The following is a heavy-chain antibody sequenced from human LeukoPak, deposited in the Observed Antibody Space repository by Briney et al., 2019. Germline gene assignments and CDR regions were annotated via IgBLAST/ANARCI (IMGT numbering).Heavy chain of an antibody. V-gene: IGHV3-23*01. J-gene: IGHJ4*02. D-gene: IGHD1-1*01. CDR2: ITGGGGSTT. Sequence: GGSLRLSCAASGFTFSSCAMSWVRQAPGKGLEWLSAITGGGGSTTYYADSVKGRFTISADNSKNTLYLQMHSLRAEDTAIYYCAKGRAGGWNGGDYWGQGTLVTVSS. CDR3: AKGRAGGWNGGDY. CDR1: GFTFSSCA.